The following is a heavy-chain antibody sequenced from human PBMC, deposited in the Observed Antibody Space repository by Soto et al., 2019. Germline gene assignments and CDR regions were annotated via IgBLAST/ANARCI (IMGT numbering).Heavy chain of an antibody. CDR2: INHSGST. D-gene: IGHD3-22*01. J-gene: IGHJ5*02. Sequence: PSETLSLTCAVYGGSFSGYYWSWIRQPPGKGLEWIGEINHSGSTNYNPSLKSRVTISVDTSKNQFSLKLSSVTAADTAVYYCARGYYYDSSGYTHWFDPWGQGTLVTVSS. CDR1: GGSFSGYY. CDR3: ARGYYYDSSGYTHWFDP. V-gene: IGHV4-34*01.